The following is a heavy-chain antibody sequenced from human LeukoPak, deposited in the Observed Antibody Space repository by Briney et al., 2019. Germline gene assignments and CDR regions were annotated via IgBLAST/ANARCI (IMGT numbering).Heavy chain of an antibody. D-gene: IGHD6-13*01. V-gene: IGHV3-7*01. CDR2: IRPDGSGT. Sequence: GGSLRLSCAASGFTFSSYWMTWVRQAPGKGLEWVANIRPDGSGTYYVDSVKGRFIVSRDNAKNSLYLQMNSLRTDDTAVYYCTTNRVAAAGDDWSQGTLVTVSS. CDR1: GFTFSSYW. J-gene: IGHJ1*01. CDR3: TTNRVAAAGDD.